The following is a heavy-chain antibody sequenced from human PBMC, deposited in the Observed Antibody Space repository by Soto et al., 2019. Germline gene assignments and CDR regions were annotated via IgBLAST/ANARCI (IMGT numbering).Heavy chain of an antibody. CDR2: LSSDGFGA. D-gene: IGHD3-16*01. V-gene: IGHV3-74*03. Sequence: PGGSLRLYCAASVFSVSPYWMHWVRQVPGRGLEWVARLSSDGFGAAYADSVKGRFFISRDIARNTLSLQMNSLRADDTAVYYCARDLGGPDYWGRGTSVTVSS. CDR3: ARDLGGPDY. J-gene: IGHJ4*02. CDR1: VFSVSPYW.